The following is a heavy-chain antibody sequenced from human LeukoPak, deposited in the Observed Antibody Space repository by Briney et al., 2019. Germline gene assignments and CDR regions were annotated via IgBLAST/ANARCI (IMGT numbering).Heavy chain of an antibody. CDR2: FDPEDGET. J-gene: IGHJ6*02. D-gene: IGHD3-3*01. CDR1: GYTLTELS. Sequence: GASVKVSCKVSGYTLTELSMHWVRQAPGKGLEWMGGFDPEDGETIYAQKFQGRVTMTTDTSTSTAYMELRSLRSDDTAVYYCAREEIITIFGVVYGMDVWGQGTTVTVSS. CDR3: AREEIITIFGVVYGMDV. V-gene: IGHV1-24*01.